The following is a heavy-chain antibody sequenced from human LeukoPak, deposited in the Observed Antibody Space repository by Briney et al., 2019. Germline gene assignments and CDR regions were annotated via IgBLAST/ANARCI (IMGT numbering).Heavy chain of an antibody. CDR3: AKTNGYSDL. V-gene: IGHV3-23*01. D-gene: IGHD3-22*01. CDR1: GFTFSSYG. CDR2: ISGSGGNT. Sequence: GGSLRLSCAASGFTFSSYGMSWVRQAPGKGLEWVSSISGSGGNTYYADSVKGRFTISRDNSKSTMYLQMNSLRAEDTAVYHCAKTNGYSDLWGQGTLVTVSS. J-gene: IGHJ4*02.